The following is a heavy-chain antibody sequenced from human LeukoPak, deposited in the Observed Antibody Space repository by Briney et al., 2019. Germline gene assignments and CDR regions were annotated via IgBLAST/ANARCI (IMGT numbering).Heavy chain of an antibody. Sequence: PGRSLRLSCAASGFIFSNYGMHWVRQAPGKGLEWVANIKQDGSENYYVDSVKGRFTISRDNAKNSLYLQMNSLRAEDTAVYYCATYWRYFDWLLSDIWGLGTMVTVSS. V-gene: IGHV3-7*05. CDR1: GFIFSNYG. CDR2: IKQDGSEN. D-gene: IGHD3-9*01. CDR3: ATYWRYFDWLLSDI. J-gene: IGHJ3*02.